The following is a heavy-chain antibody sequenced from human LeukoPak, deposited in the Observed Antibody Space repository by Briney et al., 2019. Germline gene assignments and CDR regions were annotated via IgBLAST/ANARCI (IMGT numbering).Heavy chain of an antibody. Sequence: SETLSLTCTVSGGSISSYYWSWIRQPPGKGLEWIGYIYYSGSTNYNPSLKSRVTIPVDTSKNQFSLKLSSVTAADTAVYYCARHTYYYDSSGSEGDAFDIWGQGTMVTVSS. D-gene: IGHD3-22*01. CDR2: IYYSGST. CDR3: ARHTYYYDSSGSEGDAFDI. V-gene: IGHV4-59*08. CDR1: GGSISSYY. J-gene: IGHJ3*02.